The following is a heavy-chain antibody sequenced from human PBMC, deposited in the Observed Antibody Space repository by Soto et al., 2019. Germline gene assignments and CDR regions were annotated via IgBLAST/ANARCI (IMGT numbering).Heavy chain of an antibody. J-gene: IGHJ4*02. CDR1: GYTLTELS. V-gene: IGHV1-24*01. D-gene: IGHD1-26*01. CDR2: FDPEDGET. CDR3: ATSGPVGATYYFDY. Sequence: CKVSGYTLTELSMHWVRQAPGKGLEWMGGFDPEDGETIYAQKFQGRVTMTEDTSTDTAYMELSSLRSEDTAVYYCATSGPVGATYYFDYWGQGTLVTVSS.